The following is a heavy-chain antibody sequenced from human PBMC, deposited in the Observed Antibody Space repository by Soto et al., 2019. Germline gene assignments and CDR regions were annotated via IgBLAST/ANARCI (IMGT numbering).Heavy chain of an antibody. CDR1: GYTLTELS. V-gene: IGHV1-24*01. J-gene: IGHJ3*02. CDR3: ATDRMVRELGPYALDT. CDR2: FDPEDGET. Sequence: ASVKVSCKVSGYTLTELSMHWVRQAPGKGLEWMGGFDPEDGETIYAQKFQGRVTMTEDTSTDTAYMELSSLRSEDTAVYYCATDRMVRELGPYALDTWGQGTMVTVSS. D-gene: IGHD3-10*01.